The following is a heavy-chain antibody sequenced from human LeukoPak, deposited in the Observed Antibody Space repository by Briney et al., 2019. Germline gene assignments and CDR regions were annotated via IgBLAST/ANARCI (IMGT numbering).Heavy chain of an antibody. CDR3: ARLGDIYCSRTSCSLDY. J-gene: IGHJ4*02. CDR2: INSDGSST. Sequence: GKSLRLSCAASGLTFSSSWLHWVRQAPGKGLVWVSRINSDGSSTSYADSVKGRFTISRDNAKNTLYLQMNSLRAEDTAVYYCARLGDIYCSRTSCSLDYWGQGTLVTVSS. D-gene: IGHD2-2*01. V-gene: IGHV3-74*01. CDR1: GLTFSSSW.